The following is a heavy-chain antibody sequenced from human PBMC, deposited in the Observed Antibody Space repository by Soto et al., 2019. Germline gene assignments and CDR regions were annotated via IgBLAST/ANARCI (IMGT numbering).Heavy chain of an antibody. CDR1: GFTFSSYA. CDR3: AKDKRPRGGYDSCFDY. Sequence: GGSLRLSCAASGFTFSSYAMSWVRQAPGKGLEWVSAISGSGGSTYYADSVKGRFTISRDNSKNTLYLQMNSLRAEDTAVYYCAKDKRPRGGYDSCFDYWGQGTLVTVSS. V-gene: IGHV3-23*01. J-gene: IGHJ4*02. CDR2: ISGSGGST. D-gene: IGHD5-12*01.